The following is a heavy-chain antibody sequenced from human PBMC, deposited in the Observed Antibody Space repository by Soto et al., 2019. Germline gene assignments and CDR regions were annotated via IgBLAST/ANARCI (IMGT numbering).Heavy chain of an antibody. D-gene: IGHD3-3*01. CDR3: ARAHDYDFWSGFLFYGMDV. V-gene: IGHV3-23*01. CDR2: ISSTGGST. CDR1: RFTFSNYA. J-gene: IGHJ6*02. Sequence: GGSLRLSCAASRFTFSNYAMSWVRQAPGKGLEWVSGISSTGGSTYYADSVKGRFTISRDNSKNTLDLQMSSLRAEDTAIYYCARAHDYDFWSGFLFYGMDVWGQGTTVTVSS.